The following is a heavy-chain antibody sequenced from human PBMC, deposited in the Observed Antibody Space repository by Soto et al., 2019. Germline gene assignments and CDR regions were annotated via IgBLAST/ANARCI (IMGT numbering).Heavy chain of an antibody. J-gene: IGHJ5*02. Sequence: SETLSLTCTVSGGSISSYYWSWIRQPPGKGLERIGYIYYSGSTNYNPSLKSRVTISVDTSKNQFSLKLSSVTAADTAVYYCARHAAWYGSLVDPWGQGTLVTVSS. CDR2: IYYSGST. D-gene: IGHD3-10*01. CDR3: ARHAAWYGSLVDP. V-gene: IGHV4-59*08. CDR1: GGSISSYY.